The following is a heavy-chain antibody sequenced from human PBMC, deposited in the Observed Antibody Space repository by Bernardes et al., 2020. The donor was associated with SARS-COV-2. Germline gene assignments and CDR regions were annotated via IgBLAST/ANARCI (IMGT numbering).Heavy chain of an antibody. CDR1: RFPFGAYA. J-gene: IGHJ4*02. CDR2: LSGSGTNT. CDR3: AKPDSSWYFFEY. D-gene: IGHD6-13*01. V-gene: IGHV3-23*01. Sequence: GGSLRLPCAASRFPFGAYAMTWVRQAPGKGLEWVSGLSGSGTNTYYADSVKGRFTISRDNSQNTLYLQMNSLRAEDTAIYYCAKPDSSWYFFEYWGQGTLVTVSS.